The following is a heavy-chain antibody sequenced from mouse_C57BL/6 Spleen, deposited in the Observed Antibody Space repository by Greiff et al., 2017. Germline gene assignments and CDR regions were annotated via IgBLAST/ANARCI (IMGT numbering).Heavy chain of an antibody. D-gene: IGHD4-1*01. CDR1: EYEFPSHD. V-gene: IGHV5-2*01. Sequence: EVKLMESGGGLVQPGESLKLSCESNEYEFPSHDMYWVRKTPEKRLELVAAINSDGGSTYYPDTMERRFIISRDNTKKTLYLQMSSLRSEDTALYYCARHSLDWDRGAMDDWGQGTSVTVSS. CDR3: ARHSLDWDRGAMDD. CDR2: INSDGGST. J-gene: IGHJ4*01.